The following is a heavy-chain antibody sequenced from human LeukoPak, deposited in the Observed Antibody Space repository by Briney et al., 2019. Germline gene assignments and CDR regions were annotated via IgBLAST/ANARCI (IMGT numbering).Heavy chain of an antibody. CDR1: GFTFSSYA. D-gene: IGHD3-22*01. CDR2: ISGSGGST. Sequence: GGSLRLSCAASGFTFSSYAMSWVRQAPGKGLEWVSAISGSGGSTYYADSVKGRFTISRDNSKNTLYLQMNSLRAEDTAVYYCAKDRTYYDSSGKRGFDYWGQGTLVTVSS. V-gene: IGHV3-23*01. J-gene: IGHJ4*02. CDR3: AKDRTYYDSSGKRGFDY.